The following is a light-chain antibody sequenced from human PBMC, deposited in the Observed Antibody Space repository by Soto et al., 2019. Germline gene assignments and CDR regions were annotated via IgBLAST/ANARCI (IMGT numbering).Light chain of an antibody. Sequence: QMAQSPSCLCPCVGGSVIITCRARQSTSTYLSWYLVKPGEAPKLLIYGASTMRTGVPSRFSGSGSGTDFTLTISSLQPEDCAIYIYQQTCNTPGTFGQGTRLEIK. V-gene: IGKV1-39*01. J-gene: IGKJ5*01. CDR3: QQTCNTPGT. CDR2: GAS. CDR1: QSTSTY.